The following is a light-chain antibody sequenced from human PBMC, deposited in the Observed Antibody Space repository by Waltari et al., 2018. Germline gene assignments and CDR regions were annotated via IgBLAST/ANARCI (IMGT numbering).Light chain of an antibody. J-gene: IGKJ1*01. CDR3: QQYNIWPWT. CDR1: QSASTR. Sequence: ELVMTQSPATLSVSPGARASLSCRASQSASTRLAWYQQTPGQAPRLLIYRASTRAAGIPDRFSGSGSGTEFTLTISSLQSEDSAIYYCQQYNIWPWTFGQGTKVDIK. CDR2: RAS. V-gene: IGKV3-15*01.